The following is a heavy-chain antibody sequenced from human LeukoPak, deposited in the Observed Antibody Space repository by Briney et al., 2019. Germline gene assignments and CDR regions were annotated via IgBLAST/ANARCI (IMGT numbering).Heavy chain of an antibody. CDR3: ARVVLDHF. V-gene: IGHV3-21*06. Sequence: ASVKVSCKASGGTFSSYAISWVRQAPGKGLEWVSSISSGSRRIHYADTMRGRFTISRDNAKSSVYLQMHNLRVEDTATYFCARVVLDHFWGRGTLVTVSS. CDR1: GGTFSSYA. J-gene: IGHJ4*02. CDR2: ISSGSRRI. D-gene: IGHD6-6*01.